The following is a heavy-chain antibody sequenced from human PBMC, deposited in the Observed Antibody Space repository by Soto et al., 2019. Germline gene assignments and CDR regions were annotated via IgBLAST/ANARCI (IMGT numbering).Heavy chain of an antibody. CDR3: GSVFEY. J-gene: IGHJ4*02. Sequence: GGSLRLSCAASGFTFSSYAMSWVRQAPGKGLEWVSLIGGDGGCTYYADSVKGRFTISRDNAKNTLYLQMNDLRVEDTAVYYCGSVFEYWGQGSLVTVSS. V-gene: IGHV3-23*01. CDR2: IGGDGGCT. CDR1: GFTFSSYA.